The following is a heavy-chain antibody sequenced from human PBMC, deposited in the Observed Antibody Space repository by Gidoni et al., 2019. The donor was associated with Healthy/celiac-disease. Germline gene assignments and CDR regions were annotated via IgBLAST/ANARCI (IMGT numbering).Heavy chain of an antibody. D-gene: IGHD6-6*01. CDR1: GFTFSRYS. J-gene: IGHJ4*02. CDR2: ISSSSSYI. Sequence: EVQLVESGGGLVKPGGSLRLTCAASGFTFSRYSMNWVRQAPGKGLEWVSSISSSSSYIYYADSVKGRFTISRDNAKNSLYLQMNSLRAEDTAVYYCARDSPYSSSPTRFDYWGQGTLVTVSS. CDR3: ARDSPYSSSPTRFDY. V-gene: IGHV3-21*01.